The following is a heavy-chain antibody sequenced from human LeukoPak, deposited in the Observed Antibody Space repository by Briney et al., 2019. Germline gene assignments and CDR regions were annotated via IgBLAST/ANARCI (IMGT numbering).Heavy chain of an antibody. Sequence: GGSLRLSCAASGFTFSSYWMHWVRQAPGKGLVWVSRINSDGSSTSYADSVKGRFTISRDNSKNTLYLQMNSLRAEDTAVYYCAKEMLGYCSSTSCYSFDYWGQGTLVTVSS. V-gene: IGHV3-74*01. CDR2: INSDGSST. D-gene: IGHD2-2*01. CDR3: AKEMLGYCSSTSCYSFDY. J-gene: IGHJ4*02. CDR1: GFTFSSYW.